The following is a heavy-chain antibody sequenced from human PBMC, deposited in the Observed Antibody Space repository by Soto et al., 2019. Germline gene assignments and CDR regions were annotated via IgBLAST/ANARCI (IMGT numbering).Heavy chain of an antibody. D-gene: IGHD3-10*01. CDR2: IYYSGTT. CDR1: AGSIRSTGYY. CDR3: ARGSYGSGSYFQAYFDF. J-gene: IGHJ4*02. V-gene: IGHV4-31*03. Sequence: QVQLQESGPGLVEPSQTLSLTCSVSAGSIRSTGYYWSWIRQHPGKGLEWIGYIYYSGTTKYNPSLQSRLSLSIDTSKHQFSLRLNSLTAADTAVYYCARGSYGSGSYFQAYFDFWGQGTLVTVSS.